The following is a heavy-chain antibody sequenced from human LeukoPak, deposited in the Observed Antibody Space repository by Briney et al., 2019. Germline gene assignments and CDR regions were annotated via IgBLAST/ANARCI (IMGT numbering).Heavy chain of an antibody. J-gene: IGHJ4*02. V-gene: IGHV3-30*02. Sequence: GGSLRLSCAASGFTFSSYGMHWVRQAPGKGLEWVAVIWYDGSNKYYADSVKGRFTISRDNSKNTLYLQMNSLRAEDTAVYYCAKDSSGWYYFDYWGQGTLVTVSS. D-gene: IGHD6-19*01. CDR3: AKDSSGWYYFDY. CDR2: IWYDGSNK. CDR1: GFTFSSYG.